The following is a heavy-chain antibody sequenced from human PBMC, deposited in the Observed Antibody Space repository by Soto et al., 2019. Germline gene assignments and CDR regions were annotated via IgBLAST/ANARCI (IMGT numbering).Heavy chain of an antibody. CDR3: ARGLRVVGGTTNRILFDY. CDR2: ISGYNGHT. V-gene: IGHV1-18*01. Sequence: ASVKVSCKASGYTFSNYGVNWVRQAPGQGLEWMAWISGYNGHTNYAQNLQGRVTLTTETSTSTAYMELRSLGSDDTAIYYCARGLRVVGGTTNRILFDYWGQGPLVTVS. J-gene: IGHJ4*02. D-gene: IGHD1-26*01. CDR1: GYTFSNYG.